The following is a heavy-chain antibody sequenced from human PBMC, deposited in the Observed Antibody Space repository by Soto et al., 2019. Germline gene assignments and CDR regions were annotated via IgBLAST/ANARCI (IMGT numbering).Heavy chain of an antibody. Sequence: GGSLRLSCAASGFTFSSYWMHWVRQAPGKGLVWVSSINKDGSITNYADSVKGRFTISRDNAENTLYLQMHSLRAEDTAVYYFAGYSWTAGGNYHPDYWGQGTLVTVSS. D-gene: IGHD3-16*02. J-gene: IGHJ4*02. CDR1: GFTFSSYW. CDR2: INKDGSIT. CDR3: AGYSWTAGGNYHPDY. V-gene: IGHV3-74*01.